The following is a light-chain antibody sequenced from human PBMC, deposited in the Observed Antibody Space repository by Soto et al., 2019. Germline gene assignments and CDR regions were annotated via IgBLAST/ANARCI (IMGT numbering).Light chain of an antibody. V-gene: IGKV3-15*01. CDR3: QQYANWPKT. CDR2: AAS. Sequence: IVMTQSPATLSVSPGERATLSCRASQSVSNKLVWYQQKPGQAPRLLIYAASTRATGIPARFSGSGSETEFTPTISSLQSEDLAVYYCQQYANWPKTFGQGTKVDIK. J-gene: IGKJ1*01. CDR1: QSVSNK.